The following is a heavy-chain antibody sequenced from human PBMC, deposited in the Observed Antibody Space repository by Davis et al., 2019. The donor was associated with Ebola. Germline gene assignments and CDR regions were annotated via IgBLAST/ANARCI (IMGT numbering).Heavy chain of an antibody. CDR1: GFTFSSYA. CDR3: VKGGPIAAAGTKSVDY. CDR2: INNHGDYT. J-gene: IGHJ4*02. D-gene: IGHD6-13*01. V-gene: IGHV3-23*01. Sequence: GGSLRLSCAASGFTFSSYAMGWVRQAPGKGLEWVSTINNHGDYTYYANFVKGRFTISRDNSKNTLFLQMNSLRAEDAAVYFCVKGGPIAAAGTKSVDYWGQGTLVTVSS.